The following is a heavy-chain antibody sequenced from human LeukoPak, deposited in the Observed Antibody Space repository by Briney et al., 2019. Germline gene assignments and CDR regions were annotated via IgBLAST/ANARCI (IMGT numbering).Heavy chain of an antibody. Sequence: PGGSLRLSCAASGFTFSSYAMHWVRQAPGKGLEWVAVISYDGSNKYYADSVKGRFTISRDNSKNTLYLQMNSLRAEDTAVYYCARDTEHLDYWGQGTLVTVSS. J-gene: IGHJ4*02. D-gene: IGHD1-26*01. V-gene: IGHV3-30-3*01. CDR2: ISYDGSNK. CDR3: ARDTEHLDY. CDR1: GFTFSSYA.